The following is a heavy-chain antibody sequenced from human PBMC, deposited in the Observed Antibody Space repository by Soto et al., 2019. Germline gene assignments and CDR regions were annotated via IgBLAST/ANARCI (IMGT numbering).Heavy chain of an antibody. CDR1: GGSISSYY. CDR3: ARAPSGRGNYATFWFDP. CDR2: IYYSGST. V-gene: IGHV4-59*01. Sequence: KHSETLSLSCTVSGGSISSYYWSWIRQPPGKGLEWIGYIYYSGSTNYNPSLKSRVTISVDTSKNQFSLKLSSVTAADTAVYYCARAPSGRGNYATFWFDPWGQGTLVTVSS. J-gene: IGHJ5*02. D-gene: IGHD1-7*01.